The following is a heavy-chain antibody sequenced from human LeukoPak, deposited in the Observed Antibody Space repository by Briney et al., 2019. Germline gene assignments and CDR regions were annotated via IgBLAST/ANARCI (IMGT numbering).Heavy chain of an antibody. CDR1: GFTFSSYA. Sequence: GGSLRLSCAASGFTFSSYAMSWVRQAPGKWLEWVSAISGSGGSTYYADSVKGRFTISRDNSKNTLYLQMNSLRAEDTAVYYCAPFPGKSSSVLDYWGQGTLVTVSS. CDR3: APFPGKSSSVLDY. J-gene: IGHJ4*02. V-gene: IGHV3-23*01. CDR2: ISGSGGST. D-gene: IGHD6-19*01.